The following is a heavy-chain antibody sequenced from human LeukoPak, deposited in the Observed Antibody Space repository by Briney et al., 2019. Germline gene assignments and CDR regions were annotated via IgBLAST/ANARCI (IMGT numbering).Heavy chain of an antibody. CDR2: IIPILGIA. CDR3: ARVDSFGELSY. J-gene: IGHJ4*02. V-gene: IGHV1-69*04. Sequence: SVKVSCKASGGTFSSYAISWVRQAPGQGLEWMGRIIPILGIANYAQKFQGRVTITADKSTSTAYMELSSLRSEDTAVYYCARVDSFGELSYWGQGTLVTVSS. CDR1: GGTFSSYA. D-gene: IGHD3-10*01.